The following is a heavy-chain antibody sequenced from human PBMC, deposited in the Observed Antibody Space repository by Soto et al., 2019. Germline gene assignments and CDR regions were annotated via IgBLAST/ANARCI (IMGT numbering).Heavy chain of an antibody. V-gene: IGHV1-3*01. CDR3: ARVQDSSLWTYYFDY. CDR1: GYTFTSYA. J-gene: IGHJ4*02. CDR2: INAGNGNT. Sequence: ASVKVSCKASGYTFTSYAMHWVRQAPGQRLEWMGWINAGNGNTKYSQKFQGRVTITRDTSASTAYMELSSLRSEDTAVYYCARVQDSSLWTYYFDYWGQGTLFTVSS. D-gene: IGHD1-1*01.